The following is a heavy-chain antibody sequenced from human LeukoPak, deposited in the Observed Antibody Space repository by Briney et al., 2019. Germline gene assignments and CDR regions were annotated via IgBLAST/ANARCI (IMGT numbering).Heavy chain of an antibody. V-gene: IGHV3-23*01. CDR2: ISGSGGST. D-gene: IGHD1-26*01. J-gene: IGHJ4*02. Sequence: GGSLRLSCAASGFTFSSYAMSWVRQAPGKGLEWVSAISGSGGSTYYAGSVKGRFTISRDNSKNTLYLQMNSLRADDTAVYYCAKAPPDVWEPSFDYWGQGTLVTVSS. CDR3: AKAPPDVWEPSFDY. CDR1: GFTFSSYA.